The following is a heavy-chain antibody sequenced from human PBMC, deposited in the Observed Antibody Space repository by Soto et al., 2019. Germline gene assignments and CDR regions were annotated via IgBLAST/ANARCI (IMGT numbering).Heavy chain of an antibody. Sequence: GASVKVSCKASGYTFFTYGITWVRQAPGQGLEWMGWISTYDGNTDYAQKLQGRVTMTTDTSTRTAYMELRSLRSDDTAVYYCARKSSSSSWFDPWGRGTLVTVS. CDR2: ISTYDGNT. CDR1: GYTFFTYG. J-gene: IGHJ5*02. CDR3: ARKSSSSSWFDP. V-gene: IGHV1-18*01. D-gene: IGHD6-6*01.